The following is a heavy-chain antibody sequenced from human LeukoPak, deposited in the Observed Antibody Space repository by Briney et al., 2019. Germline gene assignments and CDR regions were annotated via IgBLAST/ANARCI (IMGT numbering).Heavy chain of an antibody. J-gene: IGHJ4*02. CDR1: GFTFSSYA. CDR2: ISGSGGST. Sequence: GGSLRLSCAASGFTFSSYAMSWVRQAPGKGLEWVSAISGSGGSTYYADSVKGRFTISRDNSKNTLYLQMNSLRAEDTAVYYCAKAGSVVPAAYSDYWGQGTLVTVSS. CDR3: AKAGSVVPAAYSDY. V-gene: IGHV3-23*01. D-gene: IGHD2-2*01.